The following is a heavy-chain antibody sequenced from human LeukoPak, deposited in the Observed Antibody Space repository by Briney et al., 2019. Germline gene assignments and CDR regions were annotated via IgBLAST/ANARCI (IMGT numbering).Heavy chain of an antibody. J-gene: IGHJ4*02. Sequence: GGSLRLSCAASGFTVSSNYMSRVRQAPGKGLEWVSVIYSGGSTYYADSVKGRFTISRDNSKNTLYLQMNSLRAEDTAVYYCASTHLGYCSSAGCQNDYWGQGTLVTVSS. CDR3: ASTHLGYCSSAGCQNDY. CDR1: GFTVSSNY. D-gene: IGHD2-2*01. V-gene: IGHV3-53*01. CDR2: IYSGGST.